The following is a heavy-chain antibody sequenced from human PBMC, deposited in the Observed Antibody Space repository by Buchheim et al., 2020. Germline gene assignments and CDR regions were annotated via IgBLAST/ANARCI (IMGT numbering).Heavy chain of an antibody. Sequence: QVQLVESGGGVVQPGRSLRLSCAASGFTFSSYGMHWVRQAPGKGLEWVAVIWYDGSNKYYADSVKGRFTISRDNSKNTLYLQMNSLRAEDTAVYYCARDRYVSGSYYNVHNWFDPWGQGTL. CDR2: IWYDGSNK. D-gene: IGHD3-10*01. CDR3: ARDRYVSGSYYNVHNWFDP. V-gene: IGHV3-33*01. J-gene: IGHJ5*02. CDR1: GFTFSSYG.